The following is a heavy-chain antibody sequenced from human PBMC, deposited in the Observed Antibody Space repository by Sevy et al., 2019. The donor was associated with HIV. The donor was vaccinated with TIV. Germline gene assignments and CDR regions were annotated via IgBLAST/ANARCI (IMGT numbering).Heavy chain of an antibody. Sequence: GGSLRLSCAASGFTFSSYAMSWVRQAPGKGLEWVSAISGSGGSTYYADSVKGRFTISRDNSKNTLYLQMNSLRAEDTALYYGAKDEVLLFRGLDAFDIWGQGTMVTVSS. D-gene: IGHD2-21*02. CDR2: ISGSGGST. CDR3: AKDEVLLFRGLDAFDI. CDR1: GFTFSSYA. J-gene: IGHJ3*02. V-gene: IGHV3-23*01.